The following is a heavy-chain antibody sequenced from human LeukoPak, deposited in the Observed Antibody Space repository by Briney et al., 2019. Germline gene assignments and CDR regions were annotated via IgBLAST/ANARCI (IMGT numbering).Heavy chain of an antibody. CDR3: ARERTYYYGSGPLDY. CDR1: GGSISSSSYY. Sequence: SETLSLTCTVSGGSISSSSYYWGWIRQPPGKGLEWIGSIYYSGSTYYNPSLMSRVTISVDTSKNQFSLKLSSVTAADTAVYYCARERTYYYGSGPLDYWGQGTLVTVSS. V-gene: IGHV4-39*07. CDR2: IYYSGST. D-gene: IGHD3-10*01. J-gene: IGHJ4*02.